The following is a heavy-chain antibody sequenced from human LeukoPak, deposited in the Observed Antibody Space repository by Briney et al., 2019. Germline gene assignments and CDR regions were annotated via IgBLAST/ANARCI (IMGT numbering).Heavy chain of an antibody. CDR2: INTNRGGT. CDR1: GYTFTGYY. V-gene: IGHV1-2*02. Sequence: ASVKVSCKASGYTFTGYYMHLVRQAPGQGLEGMGWINTNRGGTNYAQKFQGRVTMTRDTSISTAYMELSRLRSDDTAVYYCARDSSSSSEFVYYYYYYYMDVWGKGTTVTVSS. CDR3: ARDSSSSSEFVYYYYYYYMDV. D-gene: IGHD6-6*01. J-gene: IGHJ6*03.